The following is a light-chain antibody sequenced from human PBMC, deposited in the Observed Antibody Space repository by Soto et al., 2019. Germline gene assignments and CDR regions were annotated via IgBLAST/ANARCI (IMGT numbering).Light chain of an antibody. CDR3: QVWDISSGHVV. J-gene: IGLJ3*02. CDR2: YDS. CDR1: NIGSKS. Sequence: SYELTQPPSVSVAPGKTASVACGGSNIGSKSVHWYQKKSGQAPVLVMYYDSDRPSGIPERFSGSNSGNTATLTISRVEAGDEAHYYWQVWDISSGHVVFGGGTKLTVL. V-gene: IGLV3-21*01.